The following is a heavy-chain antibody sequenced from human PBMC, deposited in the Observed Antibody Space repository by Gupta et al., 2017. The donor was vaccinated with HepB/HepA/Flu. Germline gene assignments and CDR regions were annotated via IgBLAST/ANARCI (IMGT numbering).Heavy chain of an antibody. V-gene: IGHV4-59*08. D-gene: IGHD1-1*01. Sequence: QVQLQESGPGLVKPSETLSLTCTVSGGSIGTYYWSWIRQPPGKGLEWIGYVFHSGSINYNPSLKSRVTILLDTSKNQFSLNLTSVTAADTAVYYCARPTHGTYWFFDLWGRGTLVTVSS. CDR1: GGSIGTYY. J-gene: IGHJ2*01. CDR2: VFHSGSI. CDR3: ARPTHGTYWFFDL.